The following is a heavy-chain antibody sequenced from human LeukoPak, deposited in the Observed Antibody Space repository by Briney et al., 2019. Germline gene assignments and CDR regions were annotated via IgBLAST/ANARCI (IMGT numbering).Heavy chain of an antibody. V-gene: IGHV3-53*05. J-gene: IGHJ6*03. CDR3: AREGPLYGSGSYYYMDV. CDR1: GFTVSSDS. Sequence: GGSLRLSCTVSGFTVSSDSMSWVRQAPGKGLEWVSFIYSGGSTHYSDSVKGRFTISRDNSKNTLYLQMNSLRAEDTAVYYCAREGPLYGSGSYYYMDVWGKGTTVTVSS. CDR2: IYSGGST. D-gene: IGHD3-10*01.